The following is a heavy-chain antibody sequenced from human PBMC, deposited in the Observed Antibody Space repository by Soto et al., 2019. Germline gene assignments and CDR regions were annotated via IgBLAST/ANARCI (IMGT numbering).Heavy chain of an antibody. D-gene: IGHD3-22*01. J-gene: IGHJ5*02. CDR2: IYYSGST. CDR1: GGSISSYY. Sequence: SETLSLTCTVSGGSISSYYWSWIRQPPGKGLEWIGYIYYSGSTNYNPSLKSRVTISVDTSKNQFSLKLSSVTAADTAVYYCAREPLINYYDSSGYSTWFDPWGQGTLVTVSS. V-gene: IGHV4-59*01. CDR3: AREPLINYYDSSGYSTWFDP.